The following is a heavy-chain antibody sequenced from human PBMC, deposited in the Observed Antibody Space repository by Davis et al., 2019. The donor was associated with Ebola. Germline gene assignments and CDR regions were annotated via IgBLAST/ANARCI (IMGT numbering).Heavy chain of an antibody. D-gene: IGHD2-2*01. J-gene: IGHJ6*02. CDR1: GYTFTGYY. CDR2: INPNSGGT. V-gene: IGHV1-2*02. Sequence: ASVKVSCQASGYTFTGYYMHWVRQAPGQGLEWMGWINPNSGGTNYAQKFQGRVTMTRDTSISTAYMELSRLRSDDTAVYYCASGHCSSTSCYHYYYGMDVWGQGTTVTVSS. CDR3: ASGHCSSTSCYHYYYGMDV.